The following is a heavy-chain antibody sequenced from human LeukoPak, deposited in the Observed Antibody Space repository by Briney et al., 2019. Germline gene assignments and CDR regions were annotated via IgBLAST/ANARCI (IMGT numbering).Heavy chain of an antibody. Sequence: GGSLRLSCAASGFTFSSYARHWVRQAPGKGLEWVAFISYDGSNKYYADSVKGRFTISRDNSKSTLYLQMNSLRAEDTAVYYCARDGGYSYGLSYYFDYWGQGTLVTVSS. CDR3: ARDGGYSYGLSYYFDY. V-gene: IGHV3-30-3*01. CDR2: ISYDGSNK. CDR1: GFTFSSYA. J-gene: IGHJ4*02. D-gene: IGHD5-18*01.